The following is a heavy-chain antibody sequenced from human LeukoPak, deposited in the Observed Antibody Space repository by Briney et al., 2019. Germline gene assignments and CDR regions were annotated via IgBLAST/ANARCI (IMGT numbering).Heavy chain of an antibody. Sequence: PSGTLSLTCAVSGGSISSSNWWSWVRQPPGKGLEWIGEIYHSGSTNYNPSLKSRVTISPDKSKNQFSLTLTSVTAADTAVYYCARRKIQLWLWRDNWFDPWGQGTLVTVSS. CDR1: GGSISSSNW. D-gene: IGHD5-18*01. CDR2: IYHSGST. V-gene: IGHV4-4*02. J-gene: IGHJ5*02. CDR3: ARRKIQLWLWRDNWFDP.